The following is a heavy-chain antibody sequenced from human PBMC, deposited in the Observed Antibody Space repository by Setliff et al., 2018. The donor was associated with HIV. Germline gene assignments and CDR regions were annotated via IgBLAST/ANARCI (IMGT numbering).Heavy chain of an antibody. J-gene: IGHJ3*02. V-gene: IGHV1-3*01. Sequence: ASVKVSCQAFGYTFSTNAIHWVRQAPGQRLEWMGYINAGNGNTKYSQKFQGRVTITRDTSASTAYMELSSLRSEDTAVYYCARVGTYSGSYRDAFDIWGQGTMVTVSS. D-gene: IGHD1-26*01. CDR1: GYTFSTNA. CDR3: ARVGTYSGSYRDAFDI. CDR2: INAGNGNT.